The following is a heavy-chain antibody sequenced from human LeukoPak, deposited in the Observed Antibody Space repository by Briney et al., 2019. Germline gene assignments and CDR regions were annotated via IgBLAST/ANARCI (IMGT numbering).Heavy chain of an antibody. CDR2: ISHTGDTK. V-gene: IGHV3-48*02. D-gene: IGHD6-19*01. CDR1: GFTFSSYS. Sequence: PGGSLRLSCAASGFTFSSYSITWVRQAPGKGLEWVAYISHTGDTKYYADSVKGRFTISRDNARNSVDLQMNSLRDEDTAVYYCARDQGLLVVAGRFGYWGQGTLVTVSS. J-gene: IGHJ4*02. CDR3: ARDQGLLVVAGRFGY.